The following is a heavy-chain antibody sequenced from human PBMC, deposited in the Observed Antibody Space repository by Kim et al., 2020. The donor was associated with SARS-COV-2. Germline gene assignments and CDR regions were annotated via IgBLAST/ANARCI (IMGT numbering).Heavy chain of an antibody. Sequence: GGSLRLSCAASGFTFSSYGMHWVRQAPGKGLEWVAVISYDGSNKYYADSVKGRFTISRDNSKNTLYLQMNSLRAEDTAVYYCARDTEDLYSSGWYIDYWGQGTLVTVSS. V-gene: IGHV3-33*05. CDR2: ISYDGSNK. D-gene: IGHD6-19*01. CDR3: ARDTEDLYSSGWYIDY. CDR1: GFTFSSYG. J-gene: IGHJ4*02.